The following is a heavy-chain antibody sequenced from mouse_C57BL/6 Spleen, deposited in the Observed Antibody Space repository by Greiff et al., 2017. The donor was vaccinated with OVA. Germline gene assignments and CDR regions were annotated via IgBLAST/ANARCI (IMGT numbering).Heavy chain of an antibody. J-gene: IGHJ2*01. CDR3: ARRGLLREYYFDY. V-gene: IGHV1-19*01. CDR2: INPYNGGT. CDR1: GYTFTDYY. D-gene: IGHD1-1*01. Sequence: VQLKESGPVLVKPGASVKMSCKASGYTFTDYYMNWVKQSHGKSLEWIGVINPYNGGTSYNQKFKGKATLTVDKSSSTAYMELNSLTSEDSAVYDCARRGLLREYYFDYWGQGTTLTVSS.